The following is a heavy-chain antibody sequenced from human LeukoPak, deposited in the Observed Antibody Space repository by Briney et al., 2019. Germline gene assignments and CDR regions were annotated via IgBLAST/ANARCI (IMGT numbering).Heavy chain of an antibody. Sequence: ASVKVSCKASGYTVTNYYMHWVRQAPGQGLEWMGIVNPSSISASYAQKFQGRVTMTRDTSTSTVYMELSSLRSEDTAVYYCARDIPGIAVTWGQGTLVTVSS. CDR2: VNPSSISA. J-gene: IGHJ5*02. D-gene: IGHD6-19*01. CDR3: ARDIPGIAVT. CDR1: GYTVTNYY. V-gene: IGHV1-46*01.